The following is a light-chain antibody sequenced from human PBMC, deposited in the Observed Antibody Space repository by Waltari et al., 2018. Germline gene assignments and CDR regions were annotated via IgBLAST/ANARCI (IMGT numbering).Light chain of an antibody. J-gene: IGKJ4*01. CDR2: SAS. CDR1: QGINNW. CDR3: QQADSFPLT. Sequence: DIQMTQSPSSLSASVGYIVPMHCRASQGINNWLAWYQQGPGRAPKLLIYSASSLQSGVPSRFSGSGSGTNFTLTITSLQPEDFATYYCQQADSFPLTFGGGTKVEIK. V-gene: IGKV1-12*01.